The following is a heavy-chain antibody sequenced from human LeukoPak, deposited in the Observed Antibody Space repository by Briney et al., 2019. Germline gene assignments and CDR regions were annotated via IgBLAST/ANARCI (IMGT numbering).Heavy chain of an antibody. CDR3: ARRSKSSAIWYYFDY. D-gene: IGHD6-25*01. J-gene: IGHJ4*02. CDR1: GFSFSSYG. CDR2: ISGSGDIT. Sequence: PGGSLRLSCAASGFSFSSYGINWVRQAPGEGLEWVSGISGSGDITYYADSVKGRFTISRDNPRNTLYLQMNSLRAEDTAVYYCARRSKSSAIWYYFDYWGQGTLVTVSS. V-gene: IGHV3-23*01.